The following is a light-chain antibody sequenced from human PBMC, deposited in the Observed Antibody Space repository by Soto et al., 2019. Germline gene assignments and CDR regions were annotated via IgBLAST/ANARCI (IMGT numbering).Light chain of an antibody. Sequence: DIQLTQSTSSLSAAVGDGVTITGRASQGISNYLAWYQQKPGKAPKLLIYVASTLESGVPSRFSGRGSGTDFTLTISSLQPEDFATYYCQQLNSDPSFGQGTRLEVK. CDR3: QQLNSDPS. V-gene: IGKV1-9*01. CDR2: VAS. J-gene: IGKJ5*01. CDR1: QGISNY.